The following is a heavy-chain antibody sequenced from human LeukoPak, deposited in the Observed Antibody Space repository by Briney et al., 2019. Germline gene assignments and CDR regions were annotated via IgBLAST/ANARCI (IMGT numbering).Heavy chain of an antibody. D-gene: IGHD6-6*01. V-gene: IGHV3-30*02. CDR3: AKSFEYSSLPFDY. J-gene: IGHJ4*02. CDR2: IRYDGSNK. Sequence: PGGSLRLSCAASGFTFSSYGMHWVRQAPGKGLEWVAFIRYDGSNKYYADSVKGRFTISRVNSKNTLYLQMNSLRAEDTAVYYCAKSFEYSSLPFDYWGQGTLVTVSS. CDR1: GFTFSSYG.